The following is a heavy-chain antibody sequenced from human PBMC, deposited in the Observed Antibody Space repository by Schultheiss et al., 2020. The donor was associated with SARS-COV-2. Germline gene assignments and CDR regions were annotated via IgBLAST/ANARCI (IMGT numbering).Heavy chain of an antibody. CDR1: GGTFSSYA. J-gene: IGHJ6*03. CDR3: ARVGPGGSYYYMDV. Sequence: ASVKVSCKASGGTFSSYAISWVRQAPGQGLEWMGWISAYNGNTNYAQKFQGRVTMTRDTSISTAYMELSRLRSDDTAVYYCARVGPGGSYYYMDVWGKGTTVTVSS. D-gene: IGHD1-14*01. V-gene: IGHV1-18*01. CDR2: ISAYNGNT.